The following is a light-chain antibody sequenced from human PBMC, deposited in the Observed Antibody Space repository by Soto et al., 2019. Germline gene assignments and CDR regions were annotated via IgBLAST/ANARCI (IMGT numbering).Light chain of an antibody. CDR1: EGISSN. J-gene: IGKJ5*01. CDR2: AES. Sequence: DIQLTQSPSFLSASVEEIVTITCRASEGISSNLAWYQQKPGKSPKLLIYAESTLQSGVPSRFSGSASGTEFTLKISSLQPEDFATYYCQQSNSYPIPFGQGTRLEIK. CDR3: QQSNSYPIP. V-gene: IGKV1-9*01.